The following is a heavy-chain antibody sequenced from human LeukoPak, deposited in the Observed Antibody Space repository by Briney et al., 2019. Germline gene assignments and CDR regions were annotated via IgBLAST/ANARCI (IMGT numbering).Heavy chain of an antibody. V-gene: IGHV3-48*01. CDR1: GFTFSSYS. Sequence: GGSLRLSCAASGFTFSSYSMNWVRQAPGKGLELVSYISSSSNSIYYADSVKGRFTISRDNAENSLYLQMNSLRAEDTALYYCAKDTRTYSSSFDYWGQGTLVTVPS. J-gene: IGHJ4*02. CDR2: ISSSSNSI. D-gene: IGHD6-13*01. CDR3: AKDTRTYSSSFDY.